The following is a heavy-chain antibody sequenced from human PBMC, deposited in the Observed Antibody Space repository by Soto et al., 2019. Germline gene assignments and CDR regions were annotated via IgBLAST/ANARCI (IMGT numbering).Heavy chain of an antibody. CDR1: GFTFSSYS. D-gene: IGHD3-3*01. Sequence: EVQLVESGGGLVKPGGSLRLSCAASGFTFSSYSMNWVRQAPGKGLEWVSSISSSSSYIYYADSVKGRFTISRDNAKNSLYLQMNSLRAEDKAVDYFGRGPLGWLPPYGMDVWGQGTTVTVSS. CDR2: ISSSSSYI. V-gene: IGHV3-21*01. J-gene: IGHJ6*02. CDR3: GRGPLGWLPPYGMDV.